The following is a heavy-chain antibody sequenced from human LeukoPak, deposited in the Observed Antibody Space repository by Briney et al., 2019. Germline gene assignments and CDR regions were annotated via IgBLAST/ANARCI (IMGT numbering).Heavy chain of an antibody. V-gene: IGHV3-23*01. J-gene: IGHJ4*02. Sequence: GGSLRLSCAASGFTISNYALSWVRQTPGKGLEWVSTISGSSDSAYYADSVKGRFTTSRDTSKNTMYLQMNSLRAEDTAVYYCARAPPNDYDSTGYYSSFDYWGQGTLVTVSS. CDR3: ARAPPNDYDSTGYYSSFDY. CDR1: GFTISNYA. D-gene: IGHD3-22*01. CDR2: ISGSSDSA.